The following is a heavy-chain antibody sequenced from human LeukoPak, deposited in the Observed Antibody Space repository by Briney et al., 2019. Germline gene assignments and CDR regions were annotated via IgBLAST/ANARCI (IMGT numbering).Heavy chain of an antibody. CDR1: GGPISSSSYY. V-gene: IGHV4-39*07. CDR3: ARDRYYDSSGYYDY. J-gene: IGHJ4*02. D-gene: IGHD3-22*01. CDR2: IYYSGST. Sequence: SETLSLTCTVSGGPISSSSYYWGWIRQPPGKGLEWIGSIYYSGSTYYNPSLKSRVTISVDTSKNQFSLKLSSVTAADTAVYYCARDRYYDSSGYYDYWGQGTLVTVSS.